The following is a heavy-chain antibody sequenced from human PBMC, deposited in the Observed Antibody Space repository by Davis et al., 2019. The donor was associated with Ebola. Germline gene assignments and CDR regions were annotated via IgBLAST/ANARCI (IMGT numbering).Heavy chain of an antibody. CDR1: GYIFSRYY. J-gene: IGHJ6*04. D-gene: IGHD1-26*01. Sequence: ASVKVSCKASGYIFSRYYMHWVRQAPGQGLEWMGIINPSGGTTSYAQKFQGRVTMTRDASTSTAYMEVRSLRSEDTAVYYCARDLGRWEAGPYYYYGMDVWGKGTTVTVSS. V-gene: IGHV1-46*01. CDR3: ARDLGRWEAGPYYYYGMDV. CDR2: INPSGGTT.